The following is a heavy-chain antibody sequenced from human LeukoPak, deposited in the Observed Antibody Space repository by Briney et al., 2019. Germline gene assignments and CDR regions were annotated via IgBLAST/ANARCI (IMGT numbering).Heavy chain of an antibody. D-gene: IGHD3-22*01. V-gene: IGHV1-2*02. CDR3: ARGYDSSAYKLPIDF. CDR2: INPNSGGT. Sequence: ASVKVSCKASGYNFKGYYIYWVRQAPGQGLEWMGWINPNSGGTNYAQKFQGRVTFTRDTSTSTAYMELSRLRSDDTAVYFCARGYDSSAYKLPIDFWGQGTLVSVSS. CDR1: GYNFKGYY. J-gene: IGHJ4*02.